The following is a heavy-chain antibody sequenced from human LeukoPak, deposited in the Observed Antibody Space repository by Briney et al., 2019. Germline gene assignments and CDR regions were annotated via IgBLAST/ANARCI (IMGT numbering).Heavy chain of an antibody. Sequence: GGSLRLSCAASGFTFSTYNMNWVRQAPGKGLEWVGYIRIGTRFIYYTTSGKGRFTISRNNAKNSLYLQVNSLRAEDTAVYYCARSPTFRGWFDPWGQGTLVTVSS. J-gene: IGHJ5*02. V-gene: IGHV3-21*01. CDR3: ARSPTFRGWFDP. CDR1: GFTFSTYN. CDR2: IRIGTRFI. D-gene: IGHD2/OR15-2a*01.